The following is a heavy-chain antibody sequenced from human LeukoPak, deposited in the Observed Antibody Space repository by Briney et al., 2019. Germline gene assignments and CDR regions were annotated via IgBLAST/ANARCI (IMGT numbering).Heavy chain of an antibody. CDR2: IYPGDSDT. D-gene: IGHD4-23*01. V-gene: IGHV5-51*01. CDR1: GYSFTSYW. Sequence: PGESLKISCKGSGYSFTSYWIGWVRQMPGKGLEWMGIIYPGDSDTRYSPSFQGQVTISADKSISTAYLQWSSLKASDTAMYYCARLKDYGGVNPYFDYWGQGTLVTVSS. J-gene: IGHJ4*02. CDR3: ARLKDYGGVNPYFDY.